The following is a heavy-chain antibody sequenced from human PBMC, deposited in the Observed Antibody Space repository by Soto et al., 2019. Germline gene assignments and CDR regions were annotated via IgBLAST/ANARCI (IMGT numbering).Heavy chain of an antibody. V-gene: IGHV5-51*01. D-gene: IGHD2-2*01. CDR3: ATSSSTSYYYYYGMDV. Sequence: PGESLKISCKGSGYSFTSYWIGWVRQMPGKGLEWMGIIYPGDSDTRYSPSFQGQVTISADKSISTAYLQWSSLKASDTAMYYCATSSSTSYYYYYGMDVWGQGTTVTVSS. J-gene: IGHJ6*02. CDR2: IYPGDSDT. CDR1: GYSFTSYW.